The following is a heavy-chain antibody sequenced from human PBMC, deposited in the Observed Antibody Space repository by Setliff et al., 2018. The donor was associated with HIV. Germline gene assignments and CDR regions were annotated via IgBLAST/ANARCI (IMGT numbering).Heavy chain of an antibody. D-gene: IGHD3-22*01. Sequence: SLRLSCAASGFTFSYYAMHWVRQAPGKGLEWVALISYDGSNKYYADSVKGRFTISRDNSKNTLFLQMNSLRAEDTAVYYCARDLPIYDTSGSLDYWGQGALVTVSS. CDR3: ARDLPIYDTSGSLDY. V-gene: IGHV3-30*01. CDR2: ISYDGSNK. CDR1: GFTFSYYA. J-gene: IGHJ4*02.